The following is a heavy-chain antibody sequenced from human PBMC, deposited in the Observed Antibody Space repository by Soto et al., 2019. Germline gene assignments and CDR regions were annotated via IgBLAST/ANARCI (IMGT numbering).Heavy chain of an antibody. CDR3: AREYYDFWSGLRKDAFDI. CDR2: ISWNSGSI. J-gene: IGHJ3*02. D-gene: IGHD3-3*01. Sequence: GGSLRLSCAASGFTFDDYAMHWVRQAPGKGLEWVSGISWNSGSIGYADSVKGRFTISRDNAKNSLYLQMNSLRAEDTALYYCAREYYDFWSGLRKDAFDIWGQGTMVTVSS. CDR1: GFTFDDYA. V-gene: IGHV3-9*01.